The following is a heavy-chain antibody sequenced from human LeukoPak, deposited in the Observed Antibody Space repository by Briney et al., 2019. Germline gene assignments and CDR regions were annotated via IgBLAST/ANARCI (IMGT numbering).Heavy chain of an antibody. J-gene: IGHJ5*02. CDR1: GGSFSGYY. CDR2: IYYSGST. CDR3: ARQSGHYDILTGYYFRYNWFDP. Sequence: PSETLSLTCAVYGGSFSGYYWGWIRQPPGKGLEWIGSIYYSGSTYYNPSLKSRVTISVDTSKNQFSLKLSSVTAADTAVYYCARQSGHYDILTGYYFRYNWFDPWGQGTLVTVSS. D-gene: IGHD3-9*01. V-gene: IGHV4-39*01.